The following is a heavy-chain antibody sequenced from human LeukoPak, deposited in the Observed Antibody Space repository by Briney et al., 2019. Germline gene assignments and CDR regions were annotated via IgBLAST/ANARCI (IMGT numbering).Heavy chain of an antibody. D-gene: IGHD3-10*01. CDR1: GYTFTGYY. V-gene: IGHV1-2*02. J-gene: IGHJ4*02. CDR2: INPNSGGT. CDR3: ASELGLDYYGSGSYYPH. Sequence: GASVKVSCKASGYTFTGYYMHWVRQAPGQGLEWMGWINPNSGGTNYAQKFQGRVTMTRDTSISTAYMELSRLSSDDTAVYYCASELGLDYYGSGSYYPHWGQGTLVTVSS.